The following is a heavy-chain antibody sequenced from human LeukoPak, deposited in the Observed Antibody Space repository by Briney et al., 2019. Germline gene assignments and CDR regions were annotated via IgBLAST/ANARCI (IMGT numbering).Heavy chain of an antibody. Sequence: GGSLRLSCAASGFTFSSYSMNWVRQAPGKGLEWVSSIISSTTYTYYADSVRGRFTISRDNAKSSLYLQMNSLRPEDTAVYYCARVDSSGWYHNDYWGQGTLVTVSS. CDR3: ARVDSSGWYHNDY. D-gene: IGHD6-19*01. J-gene: IGHJ4*02. CDR2: IISSTTYT. V-gene: IGHV3-21*01. CDR1: GFTFSSYS.